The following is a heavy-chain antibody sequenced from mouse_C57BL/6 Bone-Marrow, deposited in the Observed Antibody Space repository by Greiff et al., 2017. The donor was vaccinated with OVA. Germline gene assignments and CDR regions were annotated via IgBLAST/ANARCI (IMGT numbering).Heavy chain of an antibody. CDR3: VIYYYGSSTGAMDY. J-gene: IGHJ4*01. V-gene: IGHV5-17*01. CDR2: ISSGSSTI. CDR1: GFTFSDYG. Sequence: DVKLVESGGGLVKPGGSLKLSCAASGFTFSDYGMHWVRQAPEKGLEWVAYISSGSSTIYYADTVKGRFTISRDNAKNTLFLQMTSLRSEDTAMYYCVIYYYGSSTGAMDYWGQGTSVTVSS. D-gene: IGHD1-1*01.